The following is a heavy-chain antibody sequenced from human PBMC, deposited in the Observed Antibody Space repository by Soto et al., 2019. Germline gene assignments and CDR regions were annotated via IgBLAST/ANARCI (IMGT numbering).Heavy chain of an antibody. CDR2: MNPTSGNT. CDR1: EYTFTSYD. D-gene: IGHD3-16*01. CDR3: ARGGEVWWNGDGGNLLDP. Sequence: QVRLLQSGAEVKKPGASVRVSCKASEYTFTSYDIHLVRQATGQGLEWMGWMNPTSGNTGYAAEFQGRVTKTRNTSITTAYMDLGSLTSEDTAVYYCARGGEVWWNGDGGNLLDPLGQGTLVTVSS. V-gene: IGHV1-8*01. J-gene: IGHJ5*02.